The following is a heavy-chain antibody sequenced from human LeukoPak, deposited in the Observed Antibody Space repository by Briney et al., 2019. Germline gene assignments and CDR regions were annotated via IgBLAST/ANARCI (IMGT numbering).Heavy chain of an antibody. CDR1: GGSISSGGHY. Sequence: PSETLSLTCTVSGGSISSGGHYWSWIRQHPGKGLEWIGYIYYSGSTYYNPSLKSRVTISVDTSKNQFSLKLSSVTAADTAVYYCARLGSLRNAFDIWGQGTMVTVSS. V-gene: IGHV4-31*03. CDR2: IYYSGST. J-gene: IGHJ3*02. D-gene: IGHD3-10*01. CDR3: ARLGSLRNAFDI.